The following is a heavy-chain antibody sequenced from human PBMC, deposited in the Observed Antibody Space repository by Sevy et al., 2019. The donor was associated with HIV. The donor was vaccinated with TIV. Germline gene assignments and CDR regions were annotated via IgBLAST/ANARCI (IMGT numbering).Heavy chain of an antibody. D-gene: IGHD3-22*01. CDR2: ISAYNGNT. V-gene: IGHV1-18*01. Sequence: ASVKVSCKASGYTFTSYGISWVRQAPGQGLEWMGWISAYNGNTNYAQKLQGRVTMTTDTSTSTAYMELRSLRSDETAVYYGARDRDYYDSRGYDNFDYWGQGTLVTVSS. CDR3: ARDRDYYDSRGYDNFDY. CDR1: GYTFTSYG. J-gene: IGHJ4*02.